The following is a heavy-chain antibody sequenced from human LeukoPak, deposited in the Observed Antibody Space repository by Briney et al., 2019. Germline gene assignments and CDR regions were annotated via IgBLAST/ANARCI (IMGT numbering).Heavy chain of an antibody. CDR3: ARASPYYYYMDV. Sequence: GGSLRLSCAASGFTFSSYTMNWVRQAPGKGLEWVSYISSSGSTIYYADSVKGRFTISRDNAKNSLYMQMNSLRAEDTAVYYCARASPYYYYMDVWGKGTTVTVSS. CDR2: ISSSGSTI. V-gene: IGHV3-48*01. J-gene: IGHJ6*03. CDR1: GFTFSSYT.